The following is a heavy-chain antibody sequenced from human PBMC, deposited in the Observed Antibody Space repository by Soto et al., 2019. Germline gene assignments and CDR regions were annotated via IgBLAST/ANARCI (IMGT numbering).Heavy chain of an antibody. CDR3: ARMYSSGSGWFHP. D-gene: IGHD6-19*01. CDR2: FYSSGSI. V-gene: IGHV4-31*03. Sequence: SETLSLTCFVSGYSITAGGYYWSWIRHHPGKGLEWIGSFYSSGSIIYNPSLRSRVSISGDTSSNQFSMSLTSVTAADTARYYCARMYSSGSGWFHPWGQGTPVTVSS. J-gene: IGHJ5*02. CDR1: GYSITAGGYY.